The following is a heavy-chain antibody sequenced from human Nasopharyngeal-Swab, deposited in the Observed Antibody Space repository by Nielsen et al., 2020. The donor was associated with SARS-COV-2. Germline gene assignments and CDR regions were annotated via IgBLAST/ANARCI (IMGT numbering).Heavy chain of an antibody. CDR3: ARDQIAVAGTSYYYGMDV. Sequence: GESLKISCAASGFTFSSYWMSWVRQAPGKGPEWVANIKQDGSEKYYVDSVKGRFTISRDNAKNSLYLQMNSLRAEDTAVYYCARDQIAVAGTSYYYGMDVWGQGTTVTVSS. CDR2: IKQDGSEK. V-gene: IGHV3-7*01. CDR1: GFTFSSYW. J-gene: IGHJ6*02. D-gene: IGHD6-19*01.